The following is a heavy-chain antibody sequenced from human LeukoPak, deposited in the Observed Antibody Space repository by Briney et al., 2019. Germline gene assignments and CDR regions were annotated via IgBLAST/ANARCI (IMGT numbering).Heavy chain of an antibody. J-gene: IGHJ4*02. D-gene: IGHD1-26*01. CDR3: AREAVGAIYFDY. V-gene: IGHV3-11*01. Sequence: GGSLRLSCAASGFTFSDYYMSWIRQAPGKWLEWVSYISYSGSTIYYADSVKGRFTISRDNAENSLYLQMSSLRAEDTAVYYCAREAVGAIYFDYWGQGTLVTVSS. CDR2: ISYSGSTI. CDR1: GFTFSDYY.